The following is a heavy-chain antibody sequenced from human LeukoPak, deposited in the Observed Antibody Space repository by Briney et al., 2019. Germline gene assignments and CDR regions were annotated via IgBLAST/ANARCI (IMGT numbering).Heavy chain of an antibody. V-gene: IGHV1-58*02. Sequence: GASVKVSCKASGFTFISSAMQWVRQARGQRLEWIGWIVVGSGHTNYAQKFQERVTITRDMSTSTAYMELSSLRFEDTAVYYCAATIAADSGYYGMDVWGQGTTVTVSS. D-gene: IGHD6-13*01. CDR1: GFTFISSA. CDR3: AATIAADSGYYGMDV. CDR2: IVVGSGHT. J-gene: IGHJ6*02.